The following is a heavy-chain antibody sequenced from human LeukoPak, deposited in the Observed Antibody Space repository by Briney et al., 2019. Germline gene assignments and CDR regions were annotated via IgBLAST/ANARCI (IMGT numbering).Heavy chain of an antibody. J-gene: IGHJ4*02. V-gene: IGHV4-31*03. D-gene: IGHD5-24*01. CDR1: CVSICCVADL. Sequence: SQTLSHTCSVSCVSICCVADLWRWTRQHPGKGPEWIGYFSYSGSTYYNPSLKTRLTISVDTSNPQFSLKLDSVTAADTAFYYCARADMATVFDFWGRGTLVTVSS. CDR3: ARADMATVFDF. CDR2: FSYSGST.